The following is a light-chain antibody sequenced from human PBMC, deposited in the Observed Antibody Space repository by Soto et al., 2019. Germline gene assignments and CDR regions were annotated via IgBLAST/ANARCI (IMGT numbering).Light chain of an antibody. J-gene: IGKJ2*01. CDR3: HQYHSPPQT. CDR2: AAS. CDR1: QTMTRAY. Sequence: EIVLMQSPGTLSLPPGERATLSCRASQTMTRAYLAWYQQKPGQAPRLLIYAASNRATGIPDKFSGSGSGTDFSLTISRLEPEDSAVYYCHQYHSPPQTFGQGTKVDIK. V-gene: IGKV3-20*01.